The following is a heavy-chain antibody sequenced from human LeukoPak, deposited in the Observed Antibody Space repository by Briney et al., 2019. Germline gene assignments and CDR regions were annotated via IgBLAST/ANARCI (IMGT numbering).Heavy chain of an antibody. V-gene: IGHV1-18*01. CDR2: ISAYNGNT. CDR3: ARSSAYYYDSSGYYIPFDY. J-gene: IGHJ4*02. CDR1: GYTFTSYG. D-gene: IGHD3-22*01. Sequence: ASVNVSCKASGYTFTSYGISWVRQAPGQGLEWMGWISAYNGNTNYAQKLQGRVTMTTDTSTSTAYMELRSLRSDDTAVYYCARSSAYYYDSSGYYIPFDYWGQGTLVTVSS.